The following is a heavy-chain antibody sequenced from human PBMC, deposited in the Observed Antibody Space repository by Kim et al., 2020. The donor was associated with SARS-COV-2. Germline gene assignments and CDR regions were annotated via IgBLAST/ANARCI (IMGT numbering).Heavy chain of an antibody. Sequence: SETPSLTCTVSGDSISISGYYWGWIRQPPGKGLEWIGSIFYSGTTYYNPSLKSRVTISVDTSKNHFSLMLTSVTATDAAVYYCARAASSWYRFDYWGQGT. J-gene: IGHJ4*02. D-gene: IGHD6-13*01. V-gene: IGHV4-39*02. CDR1: GDSISISGYY. CDR2: IFYSGTT. CDR3: ARAASSWYRFDY.